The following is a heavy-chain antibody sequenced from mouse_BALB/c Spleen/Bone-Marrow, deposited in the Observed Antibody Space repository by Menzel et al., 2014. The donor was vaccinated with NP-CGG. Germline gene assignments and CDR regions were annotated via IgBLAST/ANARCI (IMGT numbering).Heavy chain of an antibody. V-gene: IGHV3-1*02. CDR1: GYSITSGYS. Sequence: EVKVVESGPDLVKPSQSLSLTCTVTGYSITSGYSWHWIRQFPGNKLEWMGYIHYSSSTYYNPSLKSRIFITRDTSKNQFFLQLNSVTTEDTATYYCARRGSSSYWYFDVWGAGTTVTVSS. CDR2: IHYSSST. J-gene: IGHJ1*01. D-gene: IGHD1-1*01. CDR3: ARRGSSSYWYFDV.